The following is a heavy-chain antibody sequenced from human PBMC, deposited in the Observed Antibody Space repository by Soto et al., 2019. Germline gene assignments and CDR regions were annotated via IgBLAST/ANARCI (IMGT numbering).Heavy chain of an antibody. Sequence: PSETLSLTCTVSGGSISSYYWSWIRQPPGKGLEWIGYIYYSGSTNYNPSLKSRVTISVDTSKNQFSLKLSSVTAADTAVYYCGSSATDGYNYYFDYWGQGTLVTVSS. CDR2: IYYSGST. CDR1: GGSISSYY. D-gene: IGHD5-12*01. J-gene: IGHJ4*02. V-gene: IGHV4-59*01. CDR3: GSSATDGYNYYFDY.